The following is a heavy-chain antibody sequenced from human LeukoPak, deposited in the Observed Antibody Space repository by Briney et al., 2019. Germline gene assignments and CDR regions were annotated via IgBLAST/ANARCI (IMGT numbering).Heavy chain of an antibody. CDR1: GYSFTTYW. CDR3: ARRVDGNFDY. V-gene: IGHV5-51*01. Sequence: GESLKISCKGSGYSFTTYWIVWVRQMPGKGLEWMGIIYPGDSDTRYSPSFQDQVTISADKSISTAYLQWSSLKASDTAMYCCARRVDGNFDYWGQGTLVTVSS. J-gene: IGHJ4*02. CDR2: IYPGDSDT.